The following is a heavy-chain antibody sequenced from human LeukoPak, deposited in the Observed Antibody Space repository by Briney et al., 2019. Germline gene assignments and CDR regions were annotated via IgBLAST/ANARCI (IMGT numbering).Heavy chain of an antibody. V-gene: IGHV3-23*01. D-gene: IGHD1-26*01. CDR2: ISGSGGSTYYAISGSGGST. CDR1: GFTFSTYA. J-gene: IGHJ6*02. CDR3: AKDWKWGANYYYFYGMNV. Sequence: GGSLRHSCAASGFTFSTYAMSWVRQAPGKGLEWVSGISGSGGSTYYAISGSGGSTDYADSVKGRFTISRDNSENMLYLQMNSLRAEDTAVYYCAKDWKWGANYYYFYGMNVWGQGTTVTVSS.